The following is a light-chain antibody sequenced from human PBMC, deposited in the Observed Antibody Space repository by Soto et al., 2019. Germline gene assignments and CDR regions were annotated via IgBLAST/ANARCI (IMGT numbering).Light chain of an antibody. V-gene: IGKV3-15*01. J-gene: IGKJ2*01. CDR2: GAS. CDR3: QQYNNWTPYT. Sequence: EIVMTQSPATLSVSPGERATLSCRASQSVSSNLAWYQQKPGQTPRLLIYGASTRATGIPARFSGSGSGTEFTLTISSLQSEDFAVYYCQQYNNWTPYTFGQGTKLVIK. CDR1: QSVSSN.